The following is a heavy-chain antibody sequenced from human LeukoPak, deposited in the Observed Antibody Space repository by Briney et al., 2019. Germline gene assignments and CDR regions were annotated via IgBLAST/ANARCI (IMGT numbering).Heavy chain of an antibody. V-gene: IGHV4-39*01. CDR1: GGSISSSSYY. J-gene: IGHJ3*02. D-gene: IGHD3-22*01. Sequence: KPSETLSLTCTVSGGSISSSSYYWGWIRQPPGKGLEGIGGIYYSGSTYYNPSLKSRVTISVDTSKNQFSLKLSSVTAADTAVYYCARPLYYYDSSGYEACAFDIWGQGTMVTVSS. CDR3: ARPLYYYDSSGYEACAFDI. CDR2: IYYSGST.